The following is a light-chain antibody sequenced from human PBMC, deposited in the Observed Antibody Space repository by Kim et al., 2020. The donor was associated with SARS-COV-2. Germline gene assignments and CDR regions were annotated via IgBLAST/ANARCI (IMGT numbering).Light chain of an antibody. J-gene: IGLJ3*02. V-gene: IGLV6-57*03. CDR1: TGGIASNY. CDR2: EDF. Sequence: KPVHHSCTRSTGGIASNYMQWYQQRPGSAPTTVIYEDFQRPSGVPDRFSGSIDRSSNSASLTISGLKTEDEADYYCQSYDSSNHWVFGGGTQLTVL. CDR3: QSYDSSNHWV.